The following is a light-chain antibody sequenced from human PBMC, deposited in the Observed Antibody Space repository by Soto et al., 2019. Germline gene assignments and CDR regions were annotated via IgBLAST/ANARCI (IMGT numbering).Light chain of an antibody. V-gene: IGLV2-14*01. Sequence: QSALTQPASVSGSPGQSITISCTGTSSDVGGYNSVSWYQQHPGKAPKLMIYEVSNRPSGLSNRFSGSKSGNTASLTISGLQAEEEAEYYCGSYTSSSTWGFGGGTKLTVL. CDR3: GSYTSSSTWG. CDR1: SSDVGGYNS. J-gene: IGLJ3*02. CDR2: EVS.